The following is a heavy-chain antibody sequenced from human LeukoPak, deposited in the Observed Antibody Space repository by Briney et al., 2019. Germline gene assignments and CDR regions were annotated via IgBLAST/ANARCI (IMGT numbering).Heavy chain of an antibody. CDR2: VSSGSTM. CDR1: GFTFSSYE. Sequence: GGSLRLSCAASGFTFSSYEMNWVRQAPGKGLEWVSYVSSGSTMYYADSVKGRFTISRDNAKNSLYLQMNSLRAEDTAVYYCARFGTTVTRNYWGQGTLVTVSS. D-gene: IGHD4-17*01. J-gene: IGHJ4*02. V-gene: IGHV3-48*03. CDR3: ARFGTTVTRNY.